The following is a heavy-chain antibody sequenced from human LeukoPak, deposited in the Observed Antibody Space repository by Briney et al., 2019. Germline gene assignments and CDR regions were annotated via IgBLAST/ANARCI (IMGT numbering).Heavy chain of an antibody. CDR1: GGSISSYY. CDR2: IYYSGST. CDR3: AREDGTKWELPSGAFDI. V-gene: IGHV4-59*01. D-gene: IGHD1-26*01. J-gene: IGHJ3*02. Sequence: SETLSLTCTVSGGSISSYYCSWIRQPPGKELEWIGYIYYSGSTNYNPSLKSRVTISVDTSKNQFSLKLSSVTAADTAVYYCAREDGTKWELPSGAFDIWGQGTMVTVSS.